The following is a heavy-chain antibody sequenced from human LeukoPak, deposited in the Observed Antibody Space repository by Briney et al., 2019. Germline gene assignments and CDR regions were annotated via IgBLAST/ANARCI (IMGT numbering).Heavy chain of an antibody. CDR2: INPNSGGT. V-gene: IGHV1-2*02. CDR1: GYTFTGYY. J-gene: IGHJ4*02. D-gene: IGHD4-23*01. CDR3: ARVGHGGNLTLDY. Sequence: GASVKVSCKASGYTFTGYYMRWVRQAPGQGLEWMGWINPNSGGTNYAQKFQGRVTMTRDTSISTAYMELSRLRSDDTAVYYCARVGHGGNLTLDYWGQGTLVTVSS.